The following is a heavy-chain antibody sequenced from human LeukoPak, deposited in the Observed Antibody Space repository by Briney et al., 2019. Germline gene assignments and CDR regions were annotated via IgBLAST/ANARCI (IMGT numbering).Heavy chain of an antibody. J-gene: IGHJ3*02. CDR1: GFTFHSYA. CDR2: ISSNSGSI. D-gene: IGHD6-19*01. Sequence: PGGSLRLSCAASGFTFHSYAMHWVRQAPGKGLEWVSGISSNSGSIGYADSVKGRFTISRDNAKNSLYLQMNSLRAEDTALYYCAKDWYSSGSDVFDIWGQGTMVTVPS. CDR3: AKDWYSSGSDVFDI. V-gene: IGHV3-9*01.